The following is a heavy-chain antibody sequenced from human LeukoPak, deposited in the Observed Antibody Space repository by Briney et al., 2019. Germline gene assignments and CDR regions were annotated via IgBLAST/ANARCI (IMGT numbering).Heavy chain of an antibody. D-gene: IGHD3-10*01. J-gene: IGHJ5*02. Sequence: SETLSLTCTVSGGSISSYYWSWIRQPPGKGLEWIGYIYYSGSTNYNPSLKSRVTISVDTSKNQFSLKLSSVTAADTAVYYCARVVGSEAWFDPWGQGTLVTVSS. CDR1: GGSISSYY. V-gene: IGHV4-59*01. CDR2: IYYSGST. CDR3: ARVVGSEAWFDP.